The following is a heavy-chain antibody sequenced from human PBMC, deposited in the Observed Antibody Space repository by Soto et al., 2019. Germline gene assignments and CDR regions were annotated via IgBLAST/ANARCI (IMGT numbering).Heavy chain of an antibody. Sequence: EASVTVSCTASVNTFSNYYIHWVRQAHGQGLEWMGTINPSGGHTTYAQKFLGRVTMTRDTSTSTLYMELTSLRSEDTAVYYCARGGHVVVVTAAFDYWGQGTLVTVSS. CDR3: ARGGHVVVVTAAFDY. CDR1: VNTFSNYY. V-gene: IGHV1-46*03. J-gene: IGHJ4*02. D-gene: IGHD2-21*02. CDR2: INPSGGHT.